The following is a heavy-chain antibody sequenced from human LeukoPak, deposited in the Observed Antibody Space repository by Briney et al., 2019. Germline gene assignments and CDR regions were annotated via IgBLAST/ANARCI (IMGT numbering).Heavy chain of an antibody. CDR1: GYTFTGYY. Sequence: ASVKVSCKASGYTFTGYYLHWVRQAPGQGLEWMGWINPHSGGTNYAQKFQGRVTMTRDTSISTAYMELSRLRSDDTAVYYCVRDSGYSYGPFDPWGQGTLVTVSS. J-gene: IGHJ5*02. CDR3: VRDSGYSYGPFDP. V-gene: IGHV1-2*02. CDR2: INPHSGGT. D-gene: IGHD5-18*01.